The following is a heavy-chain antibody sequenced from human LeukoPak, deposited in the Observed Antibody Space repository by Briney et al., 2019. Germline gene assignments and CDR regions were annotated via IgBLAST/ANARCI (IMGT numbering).Heavy chain of an antibody. CDR1: GFNFNIYS. Sequence: GGSLRLSCEASGFNFNIYSMNWVRQAPGKGLEWVSYITGSSAPIYYGDSVKGRFTISRDNAKNSLFLQMNSLRVEDTAVYYCARGLQWGFDWWGQGTLVTVFS. J-gene: IGHJ4*02. D-gene: IGHD6-19*01. V-gene: IGHV3-48*01. CDR2: ITGSSAPI. CDR3: ARGLQWGFDW.